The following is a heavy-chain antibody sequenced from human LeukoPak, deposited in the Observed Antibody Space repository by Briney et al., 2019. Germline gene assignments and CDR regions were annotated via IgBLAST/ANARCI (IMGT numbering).Heavy chain of an antibody. V-gene: IGHV3-11*05. CDR1: GFTFSDYY. CDR2: ISSSRSYT. J-gene: IGHJ5*02. D-gene: IGHD3-9*01. Sequence: GGSLRLSCAASGFTFSDYYMSCIRQAPGKGLEWVSHISSSRSYTNYADSVKGRFTISRDNAKNSLYLQMNSLRSEDTAVYYCARERGLDWLNIGDRNWFDPWGQGTLVTVSS. CDR3: ARERGLDWLNIGDRNWFDP.